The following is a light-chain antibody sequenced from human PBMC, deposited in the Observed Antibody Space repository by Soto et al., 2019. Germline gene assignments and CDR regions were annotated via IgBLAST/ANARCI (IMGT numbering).Light chain of an antibody. CDR1: SSDVGGYNY. V-gene: IGLV2-14*01. Sequence: QSALTQPASVSGSPGQSITISCTGTSSDVGGYNYVSWYQQHPGKAPKLMIYVVSNRPSGVSNRFSGSKSGNTASLTISGLKAEDEADYYCSSYTSSGFGTGTKVT. CDR2: VVS. J-gene: IGLJ1*01. CDR3: SSYTSSG.